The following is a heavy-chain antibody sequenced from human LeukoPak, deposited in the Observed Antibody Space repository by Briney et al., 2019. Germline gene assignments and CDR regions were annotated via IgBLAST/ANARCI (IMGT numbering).Heavy chain of an antibody. J-gene: IGHJ4*02. CDR3: ARETFDFWSGYVLSLARHQFDY. CDR2: ISSSGSTI. D-gene: IGHD3-3*01. CDR1: GFTFSDYY. V-gene: IGHV3-11*04. Sequence: GGSLRLSCAASGFTFSDYYMSWIRQAPGKGLEWVSYISSSGSTIYYADSVKGRFTISRDNAKNSLYLQMNSLRAEDTAVYYCARETFDFWSGYVLSLARHQFDYWGQGTLVTVSS.